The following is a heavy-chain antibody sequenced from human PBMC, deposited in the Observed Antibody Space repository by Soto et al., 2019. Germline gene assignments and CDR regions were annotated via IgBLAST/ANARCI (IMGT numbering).Heavy chain of an antibody. Sequence: SETLSLTCTVSGDSMSLYYWSWIRLPPGKGLEWIGYVYCDGSTNYNPSLKGRVTMSVDTSENQFSLKLNSVTAADTAMYYCARHYSSAWYKVDFWGQGTLVTVSS. CDR1: GDSMSLYY. CDR2: VYCDGST. V-gene: IGHV4-59*08. D-gene: IGHD6-13*01. J-gene: IGHJ4*01. CDR3: ARHYSSAWYKVDF.